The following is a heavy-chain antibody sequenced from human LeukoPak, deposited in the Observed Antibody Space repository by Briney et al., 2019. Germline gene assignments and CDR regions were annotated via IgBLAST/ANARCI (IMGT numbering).Heavy chain of an antibody. CDR1: GGSFSCYY. J-gene: IGHJ5*02. V-gene: IGHV4-34*01. CDR2: INHSGST. Sequence: SETLSLTCAVYGGSFSCYYWSWIRQPPGKGLEWIGEINHSGSTNYNPSLKSRVTISVGTSKNQFSLKLSSVTAADTAVYYCARGRRDNWFDPWGQGTLVTVSS. CDR3: ARGRRDNWFDP.